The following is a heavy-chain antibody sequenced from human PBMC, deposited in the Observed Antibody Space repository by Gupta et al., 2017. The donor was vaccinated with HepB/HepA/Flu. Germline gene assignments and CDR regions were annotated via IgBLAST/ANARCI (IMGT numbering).Heavy chain of an antibody. D-gene: IGHD2-2*01. CDR1: GYAITAFG. Sequence: QVQLLQSGADMKKPGDSVRVSCKTSGYAITAFGFCWVRQAQGQGLEWIGCINTYTGDTNYAQKLQGRVTMTTDAATNTAHMDIRSLGSDDTAIYFCARTSSTSEFYIYYGLDVWGQGTTVTVSS. CDR3: ARTSSTSEFYIYYGLDV. V-gene: IGHV1-18*01. CDR2: INTYTGDT. J-gene: IGHJ6*02.